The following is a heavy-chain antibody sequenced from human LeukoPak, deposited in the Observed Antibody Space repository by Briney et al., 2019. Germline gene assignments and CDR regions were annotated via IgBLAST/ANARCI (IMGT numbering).Heavy chain of an antibody. J-gene: IGHJ1*01. CDR1: GFTYSDYY. CDR3: ARSTRRDSEIALAEYFQH. D-gene: IGHD1-26*01. Sequence: GGSLRLSCAASGFTYSDYYMSWIRQAPGKGLEWVSYISSSGSTIYHADSVKGRFTISRDNAKNSLYLQMNSLRAEDTAVYYCARSTRRDSEIALAEYFQHWGQGTLVTVSS. V-gene: IGHV3-11*01. CDR2: ISSSGSTI.